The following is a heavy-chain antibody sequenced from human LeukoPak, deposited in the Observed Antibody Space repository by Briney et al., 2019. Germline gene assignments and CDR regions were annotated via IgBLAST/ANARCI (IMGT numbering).Heavy chain of an antibody. J-gene: IGHJ4*02. CDR1: GGSISSGGYS. V-gene: IGHV4-30-2*01. Sequence: ESSETLSLTCAVSGGSISSGGYSWSWIRQPPGKGLEWIGYIYHSGSTYYNPSLKSRVTISVDRSKNQFSLKLSSVTAADTAVYYCARVDSYGLFDYWGQGTLVTVSS. CDR3: ARVDSYGLFDY. CDR2: IYHSGST. D-gene: IGHD5-18*01.